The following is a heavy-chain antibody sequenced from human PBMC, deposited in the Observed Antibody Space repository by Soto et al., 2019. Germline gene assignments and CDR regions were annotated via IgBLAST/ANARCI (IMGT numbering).Heavy chain of an antibody. V-gene: IGHV4-34*01. CDR3: ARGPHATITPYDY. CDR1: GGSFSGYY. D-gene: IGHD5-12*01. J-gene: IGHJ4*02. CDR2: INHSGTT. Sequence: SETLSLTCAVYGGSFSGYYWSWIRQPPGKGLEWIGEINHSGTTNYNPSLKSRVTISIDTSKNQFSLNLSSVTAADTAVFYCARGPHATITPYDYWGQGILVTVSS.